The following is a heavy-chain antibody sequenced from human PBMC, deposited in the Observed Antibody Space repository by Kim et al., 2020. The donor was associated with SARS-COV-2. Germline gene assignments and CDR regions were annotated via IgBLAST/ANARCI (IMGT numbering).Heavy chain of an antibody. D-gene: IGHD5-12*01. Sequence: GATTYYPGSVKGPFTISRDNAKNTLYLQMNNLRAEDTAVYFWAKSGQLDYCGHGTLVTVSS. J-gene: IGHJ4*01. CDR3: AKSGQLDY. V-gene: IGHV3-23*01. CDR2: GATT.